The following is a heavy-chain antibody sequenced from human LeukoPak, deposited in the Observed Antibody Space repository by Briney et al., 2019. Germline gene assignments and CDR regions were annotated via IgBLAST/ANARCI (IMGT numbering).Heavy chain of an antibody. J-gene: IGHJ4*02. CDR2: INPNSGGT. Sequence: ASVKVSCKASGYTFTGYYMHWVRQAPGQGLEWMGWINPNSGGTNYAQKFQGRVTMTRDTSISTVYMELSSLRSEDMAVYYCARDYLKVVVAGTAPSAGHMDYWGQGTLVTVSS. V-gene: IGHV1-2*02. D-gene: IGHD2-15*01. CDR1: GYTFTGYY. CDR3: ARDYLKVVVAGTAPSAGHMDY.